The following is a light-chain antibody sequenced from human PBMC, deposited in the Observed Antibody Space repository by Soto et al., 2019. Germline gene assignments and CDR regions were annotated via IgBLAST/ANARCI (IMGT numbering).Light chain of an antibody. J-gene: IGLJ3*02. CDR2: GVS. CDR1: SSDIGSHNF. Sequence: SVLTQPASVSGSPGQSITISCTGTSSDIGSHNFVSWHQQHPGKAPKFIIYGVSNRPSGVSNRFSGSKSGNTASLTISGLQADDEADYYCSSYTRTYIWVFGGGTKLTVL. CDR3: SSYTRTYIWV. V-gene: IGLV2-14*01.